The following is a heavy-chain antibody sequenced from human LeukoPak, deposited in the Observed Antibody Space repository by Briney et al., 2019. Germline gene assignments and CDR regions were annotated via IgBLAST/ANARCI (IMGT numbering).Heavy chain of an antibody. Sequence: GGSLRLSCAASGFTFSGYGMHWVRQAPGKGLEWVAFIRYDGSNKYYADSVKGRFTISRDNSENTLYLRMNNLRAEDTAVVYCARTYYDYWSGPYAFDIWGQGTMVTVSS. J-gene: IGHJ3*02. CDR2: IRYDGSNK. D-gene: IGHD3-3*01. V-gene: IGHV3-30*02. CDR3: ARTYYDYWSGPYAFDI. CDR1: GFTFSGYG.